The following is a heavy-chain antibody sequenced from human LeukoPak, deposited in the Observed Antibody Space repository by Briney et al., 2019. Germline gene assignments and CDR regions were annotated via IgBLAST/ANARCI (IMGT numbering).Heavy chain of an antibody. CDR1: GFTFSSYW. CDR2: IKQDGSEK. J-gene: IGHJ4*02. CDR3: ARDQPTRYSLDY. D-gene: IGHD2-15*01. Sequence: GGSLRLSCAASGFTFSSYWMSWVRQAPGKGLEWVANIKQDGSEKYYVDSVKGRFTISRDNAKNSVYLEMNSPRAEDTAVYYCARDQPTRYSLDYWGQGTLVTVSS. V-gene: IGHV3-7*01.